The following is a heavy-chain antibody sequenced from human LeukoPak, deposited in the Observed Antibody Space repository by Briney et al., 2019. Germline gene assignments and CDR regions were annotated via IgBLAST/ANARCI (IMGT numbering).Heavy chain of an antibody. Sequence: ASVKVSCKASGYTFTSYYMHWVRQAPGQGLEWMGIINPSGGSTSYAQKFQGRVTMTRDTSTSTVYMELSSLRSEDTAVYCCARVSYGDYYDYWGQGTLVTVSS. J-gene: IGHJ4*02. CDR3: ARVSYGDYYDY. V-gene: IGHV1-46*01. D-gene: IGHD4-17*01. CDR2: INPSGGST. CDR1: GYTFTSYY.